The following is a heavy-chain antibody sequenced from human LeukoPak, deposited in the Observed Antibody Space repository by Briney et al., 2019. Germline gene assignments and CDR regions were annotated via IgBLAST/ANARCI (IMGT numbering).Heavy chain of an antibody. J-gene: IGHJ4*02. CDR2: ISAYNGNI. V-gene: IGHV1-18*01. Sequence: APVKVSCKASGYTFTRYGISWVRQAPGQGLEWMGWISAYNGNIKYAQKLQGRVTMTTDTSTSTAYMELRSLRSDDTAVYYCARDCSGGSCYDGVDYWGQGTLVIVSS. CDR3: ARDCSGGSCYDGVDY. CDR1: GYTFTRYG. D-gene: IGHD2-15*01.